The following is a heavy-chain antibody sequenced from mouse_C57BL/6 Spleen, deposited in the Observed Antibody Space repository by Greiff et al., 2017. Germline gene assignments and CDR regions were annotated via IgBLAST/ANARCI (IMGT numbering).Heavy chain of an antibody. CDR2: IYPGDGDT. J-gene: IGHJ2*01. Sequence: VQLQESGPELVKPGASVKISCKASGYAFSSSWMNWVKQRPGKGLEWIGRIYPGDGDTNYNGKFKGKATLTADKSSSTAYMQLSSLTSEDSAVYFWARGKSQVYFDYWGQGTTLTVSS. CDR1: GYAFSSSW. V-gene: IGHV1-82*01. D-gene: IGHD1-3*01. CDR3: ARGKSQVYFDY.